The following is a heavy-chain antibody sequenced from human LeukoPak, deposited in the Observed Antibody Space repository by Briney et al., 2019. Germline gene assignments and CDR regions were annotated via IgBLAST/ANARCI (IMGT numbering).Heavy chain of an antibody. CDR1: GYTFTSYG. Sequence: ASAKVSCKASGYTFTSYGISWVRQAPGQGLEWMGWISAYNGNTNYAQKLQGRVTMTTDTSTSTAYMELRSLRSDDTAVYYCARDRGLLWFGELLGPYYYYMDVWGKGTTVTISS. J-gene: IGHJ6*03. V-gene: IGHV1-18*01. CDR2: ISAYNGNT. CDR3: ARDRGLLWFGELLGPYYYYMDV. D-gene: IGHD3-10*01.